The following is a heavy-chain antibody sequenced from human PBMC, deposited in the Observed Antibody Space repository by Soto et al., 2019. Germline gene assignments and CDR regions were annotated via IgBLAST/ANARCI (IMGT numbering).Heavy chain of an antibody. CDR3: ARVATYYYGSGSWSRLPLLDP. CDR2: IYYSGST. J-gene: IGHJ5*02. CDR1: GGSIISYY. V-gene: IGHV4-59*01. Sequence: SETLSLTCTVSGGSIISYYWSWIRQPPGKGLEWIGYIYYSGSTNYNPSLKSRVTISVDTSKNQFSLKLSSVTAADTAVYYCARVATYYYGSGSWSRLPLLDPWGQGTLVTVSS. D-gene: IGHD3-10*01.